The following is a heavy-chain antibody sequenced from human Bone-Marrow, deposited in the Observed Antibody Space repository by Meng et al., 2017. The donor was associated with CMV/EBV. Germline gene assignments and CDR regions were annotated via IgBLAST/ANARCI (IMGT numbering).Heavy chain of an antibody. J-gene: IGHJ4*02. D-gene: IGHD3-3*01. CDR3: ARSPFWSGYHYYFDY. V-gene: IGHV4-34*01. CDR1: GGSFSNYY. CDR2: INHSGST. Sequence: GSLRFSCAAYGGSFSNYYWSWIRQPPGKGLEWIGEINHSGSTNYNPSLKSRVTRSVDTSKNQFSLKLSSVTAADTAVYYCARSPFWSGYHYYFDYWCQGTLVTVSS.